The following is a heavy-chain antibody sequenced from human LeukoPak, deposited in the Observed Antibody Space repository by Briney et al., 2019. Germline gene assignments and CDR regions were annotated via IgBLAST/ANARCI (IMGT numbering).Heavy chain of an antibody. D-gene: IGHD4-17*01. CDR2: ISSSGSTI. CDR1: GFTFSDYY. J-gene: IGHJ4*02. Sequence: GGSLRLSCAASGFTFSDYYMSWIRQAPGKGLEWVSYISSSGSTIYYADSVKGRFTISRDNAKNSLYLQMNSLRAEDTAVYYCARAADDYGDSLAFDYWGQGTLVTVSS. V-gene: IGHV3-11*04. CDR3: ARAADDYGDSLAFDY.